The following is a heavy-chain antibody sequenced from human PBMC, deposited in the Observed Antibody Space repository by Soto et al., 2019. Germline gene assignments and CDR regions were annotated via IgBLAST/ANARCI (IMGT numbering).Heavy chain of an antibody. V-gene: IGHV4-59*01. J-gene: IGHJ4*02. Sequence: PSETLSLTCTVSGGSITSYYWSWIRQPPGKGLEWIGYIYYRGSTNDNPSLKSRVTISIDTSKNQFSLKLSSVTAADTAVYYCARTDPISMLFDYWGQGTLVTVSS. D-gene: IGHD3-10*01. CDR3: ARTDPISMLFDY. CDR1: GGSITSYY. CDR2: IYYRGST.